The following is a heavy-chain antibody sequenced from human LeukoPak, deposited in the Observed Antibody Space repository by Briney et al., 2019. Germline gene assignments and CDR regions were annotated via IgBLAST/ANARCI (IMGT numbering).Heavy chain of an antibody. D-gene: IGHD3-10*01. Sequence: GGSLRLSCAASGFTFDDYAIHWVRQAPGKGLEWVSLTSGDGGSTYYAESVKGRFTISRDNSKNSLYLQMNSLRTEDTALYYCAKDIEYGSGSYCDYWGQGTLVTVSS. CDR3: AKDIEYGSGSYCDY. J-gene: IGHJ4*02. CDR1: GFTFDDYA. CDR2: TSGDGGST. V-gene: IGHV3-43*02.